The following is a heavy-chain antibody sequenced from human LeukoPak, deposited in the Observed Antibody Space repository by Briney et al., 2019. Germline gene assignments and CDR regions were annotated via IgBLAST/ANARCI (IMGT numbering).Heavy chain of an antibody. CDR1: GFTFNRYW. CDR2: IKQDGSAK. CDR3: ARKSARAVAGNFDY. J-gene: IGHJ4*02. Sequence: GGSLRLSCAASGFTFNRYWMSWVRQAPGKGLQWVANIKQDGSAKYYVDSVKGRFTISRDNAKNSLYLQMNSLRAEDTAVYYCARKSARAVAGNFDYWGQGTLVTVSS. V-gene: IGHV3-7*01. D-gene: IGHD6-19*01.